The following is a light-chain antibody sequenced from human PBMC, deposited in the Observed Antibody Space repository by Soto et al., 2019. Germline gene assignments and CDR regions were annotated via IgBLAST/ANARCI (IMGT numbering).Light chain of an antibody. CDR2: GAS. CDR1: QSVSSSF. J-gene: IGKJ1*01. V-gene: IGKV3-20*01. CDR3: QQYVTSPWA. Sequence: EIVLTQSPGTLSLSPGESATLSCRSSQSVSSSFLAWYQQKPGQAPRLLIYGASNMATGIPDRFSGSGSGTDFTLTISRLEPEDCAVYYCQQYVTSPWAVGQGTDVAIE.